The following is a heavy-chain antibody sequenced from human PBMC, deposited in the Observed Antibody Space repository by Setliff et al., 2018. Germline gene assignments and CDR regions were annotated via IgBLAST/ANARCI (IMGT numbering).Heavy chain of an antibody. J-gene: IGHJ6*03. D-gene: IGHD4-17*01. CDR1: GYTFTSYA. Sequence: ASVKVSCKASGYTFTSYAMHWVRQAPGQRLEWMGWINAGNGNTKYSQKFQGRVTITRDTSASTAYMELSSLRSEDTAVYYCARGATVVIYYYMDVWGKGPRSPSP. V-gene: IGHV1-3*01. CDR3: ARGATVVIYYYMDV. CDR2: INAGNGNT.